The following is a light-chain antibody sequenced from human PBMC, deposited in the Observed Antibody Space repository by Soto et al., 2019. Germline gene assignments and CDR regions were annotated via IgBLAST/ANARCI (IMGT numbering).Light chain of an antibody. CDR2: LVS. V-gene: IGKV2-28*01. Sequence: DIVMTQSPLSLPVTPGKPASISCRSSQSLLHSNGYNYLDWYLQKPGQSPQLLIYLVSNRASGVTDRFRGSGSCTAFTLKISRVEAEDVWVYYCMQAFHSSGYTFGHGTPVDIK. CDR1: QSLLHSNGYNY. J-gene: IGKJ3*01. CDR3: MQAFHSSGYT.